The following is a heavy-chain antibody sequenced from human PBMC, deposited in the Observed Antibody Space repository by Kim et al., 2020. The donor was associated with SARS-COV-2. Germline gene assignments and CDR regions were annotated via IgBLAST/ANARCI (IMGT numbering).Heavy chain of an antibody. CDR2: ISSSSSTI. J-gene: IGHJ6*02. V-gene: IGHV3-48*02. CDR1: GFTFSSYS. Sequence: GGSLRLSCAASGFTFSSYSMNWVRQAPGKGLEWVSYISSSSSTIYYADSVKGRFTISRDNAKNSLYLQMNSLRDEDTAVYYCAREAPITMIVNGMDVWGQGTTVTVSS. D-gene: IGHD3-22*01. CDR3: AREAPITMIVNGMDV.